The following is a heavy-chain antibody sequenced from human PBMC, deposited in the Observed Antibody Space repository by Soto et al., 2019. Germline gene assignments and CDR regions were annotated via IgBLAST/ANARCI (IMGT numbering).Heavy chain of an antibody. CDR1: GFTFNWHW. CDR2: INGDGSSR. D-gene: IGHD2-15*01. CDR3: TREIIEVSGAIRWFDP. J-gene: IGHJ5*02. V-gene: IGHV3-74*01. Sequence: EVQLVESGGDLVQPGGSLRLSCAASGFTFNWHWMHGVRQVPGKGPVWVSRINGDGSSRAYADAVHGRFIISRDNAKNMLYLQMNSLRVDDSALYYCTREIIEVSGAIRWFDPWGRGTLVTVSS.